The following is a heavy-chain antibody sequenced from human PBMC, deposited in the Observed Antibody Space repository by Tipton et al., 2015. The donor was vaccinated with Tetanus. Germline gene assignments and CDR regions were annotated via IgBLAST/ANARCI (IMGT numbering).Heavy chain of an antibody. CDR3: ARANNDYPKKGPFDY. CDR1: GASVSRSSHY. V-gene: IGHV4-61*01. D-gene: IGHD5-12*01. J-gene: IGHJ4*02. CDR2: VYYSGST. Sequence: GASVSRSSHYWTWIRQPPGKELEWVGYVYYSGSTNYHPSLKGRLTISVDTSKNQFSLNLRSVITADTAVYYCARANNDYPKKGPFDYWGQGILVTVSS.